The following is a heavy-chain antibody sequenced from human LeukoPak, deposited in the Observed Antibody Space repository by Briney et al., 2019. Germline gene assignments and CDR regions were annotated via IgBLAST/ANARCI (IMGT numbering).Heavy chain of an antibody. CDR2: ISSDGSST. V-gene: IGHV3-74*01. CDR1: GFNFSNSW. Sequence: GGSLRLSCAASGFNFSNSWMHWVRQAPGKGLMWVSCISSDGSSTIYADSVKGRFTISRDNAKNTLYLQMNSLRAEDTADYYCARSTPDNWGQGTLVTVSS. D-gene: IGHD2-15*01. J-gene: IGHJ4*02. CDR3: ARSTPDN.